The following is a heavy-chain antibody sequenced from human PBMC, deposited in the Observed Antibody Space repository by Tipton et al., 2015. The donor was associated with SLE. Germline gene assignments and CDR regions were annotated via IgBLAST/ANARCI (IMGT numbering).Heavy chain of an antibody. CDR1: GFTFSSYW. CDR3: ASEWYSSSGYYGMDV. Sequence: SLRLSCAASGFTFSSYWMHWVRQAPGKGLVWVSTVSGTGGSTYYADSVTGRFTISRDNAKNSLYLQMNSLRAEDTAVYYCASEWYSSSGYYGMDVWGQGTTVTVSS. J-gene: IGHJ6*02. CDR2: VSGTGGST. D-gene: IGHD6-6*01. V-gene: IGHV3-74*01.